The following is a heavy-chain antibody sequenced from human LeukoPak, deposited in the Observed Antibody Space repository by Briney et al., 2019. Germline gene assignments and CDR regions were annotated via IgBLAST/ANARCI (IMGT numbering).Heavy chain of an antibody. J-gene: IGHJ5*02. CDR1: VGSISSSSYY. D-gene: IGHD4-17*01. CDR2: IYYSGST. CDR3: ARTKDDYGDYGDTWFDP. Sequence: PSHTLSLTCTVSVGSISSSSYYSGWIRQPPGKGLEWVASIYYSGSTYFNPSLKSRVTISVDTSKNQFSLKLSSVTAADTAVYYCARTKDDYGDYGDTWFDPWGQGTLVTVSS. V-gene: IGHV4-39*07.